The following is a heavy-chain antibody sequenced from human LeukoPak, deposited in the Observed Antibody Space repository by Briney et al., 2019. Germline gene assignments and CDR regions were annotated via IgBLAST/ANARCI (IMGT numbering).Heavy chain of an antibody. CDR3: VRDHYYDCSGYYDY. J-gene: IGHJ4*02. D-gene: IGHD3-9*01. CDR1: GFTVATNY. CDR2: IYSGGTT. Sequence: GGSLRLSCAVSGFTVATNYMSWVRQAPGRGLEWVSVIYSGGTTNYADSVRARFTISRDSSANTLYLQMDNLRVEDTAIYYCVRDHYYDCSGYYDYWGQGTLVIVSS. V-gene: IGHV3-66*01.